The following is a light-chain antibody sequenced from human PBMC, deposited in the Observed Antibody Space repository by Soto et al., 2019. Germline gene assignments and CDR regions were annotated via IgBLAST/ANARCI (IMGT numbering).Light chain of an antibody. V-gene: IGKV3-11*01. J-gene: IGKJ3*01. CDR1: ESVSNY. CDR2: DSS. CDR3: QQRIHWPLT. Sequence: EIVLTQSPATLSLSPGESATLSCRASESVSNYLAWYQQRPGQAPRLLIYDSSNRATDIPARFTGSGSGTAFTLSISSLEPEDFAVYFCQQRIHWPLTFGPGTNVEI.